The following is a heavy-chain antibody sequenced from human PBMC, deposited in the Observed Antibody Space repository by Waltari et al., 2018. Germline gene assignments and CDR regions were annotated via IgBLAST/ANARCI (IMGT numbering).Heavy chain of an antibody. CDR1: GFTVSSNY. CDR3: ARAGRGGIAVAGLDY. V-gene: IGHV3-64*07. Sequence: EVQLVETGGGLIQPGGSLRLSCAASGFTVSSNYMSWVRQAPGKGLEYVSAISSNGGSTYYADSVKGRFTISRDNSKNTLYLQMGSLRAEDMAVYYYARAGRGGIAVAGLDYWGQGTLVTVSS. D-gene: IGHD6-19*01. CDR2: ISSNGGST. J-gene: IGHJ4*02.